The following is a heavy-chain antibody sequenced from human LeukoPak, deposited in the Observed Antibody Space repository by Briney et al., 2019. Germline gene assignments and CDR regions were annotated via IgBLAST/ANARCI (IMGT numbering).Heavy chain of an antibody. J-gene: IGHJ4*02. CDR3: ARDLVGASTNFDY. Sequence: SETLSLTCAVYGGSFSGYYWSWIRQPPGKGLEWIGEINHSGSTNYNPSLKSRVTISVDTSKNQFSLKLSSVTAADTAVYYCARDLVGASTNFDYWGQGTLVTVSS. CDR2: INHSGST. D-gene: IGHD1-26*01. V-gene: IGHV4-34*01. CDR1: GGSFSGYY.